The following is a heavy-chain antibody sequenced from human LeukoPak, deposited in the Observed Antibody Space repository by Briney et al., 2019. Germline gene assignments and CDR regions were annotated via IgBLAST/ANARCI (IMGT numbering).Heavy chain of an antibody. J-gene: IGHJ4*02. V-gene: IGHV3-23*01. CDR3: ARDTLAVGTRYFDY. CDR2: ITASGFST. CDR1: GFTFSTYA. Sequence: GGSLRLSCAASGFTFSTYAVSWVRQAPGKGLEWVSAITASGFSTYYADSVKGRFTISRDNSKNTLCLQMNSLRAEDTAVYYCARDTLAVGTRYFDYWGQGTLVTVSS. D-gene: IGHD6-13*01.